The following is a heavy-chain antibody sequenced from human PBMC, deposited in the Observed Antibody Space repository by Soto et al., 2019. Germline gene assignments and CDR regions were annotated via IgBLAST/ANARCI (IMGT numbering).Heavy chain of an antibody. V-gene: IGHV1-18*01. D-gene: IGHD3-9*01. CDR1: GYTFTSYG. CDR3: ARDSLRYFDWSPPHYYYYMDV. Sequence: ASVKVSCKASGYTFTSYGISWVRQAPGQGLEWMGWISAYNGNTNYAQKHQGRVTMTTDTSTSTAYMELRSLRSDDTAVYYCARDSLRYFDWSPPHYYYYMDVWGKGTTVTVSS. J-gene: IGHJ6*03. CDR2: ISAYNGNT.